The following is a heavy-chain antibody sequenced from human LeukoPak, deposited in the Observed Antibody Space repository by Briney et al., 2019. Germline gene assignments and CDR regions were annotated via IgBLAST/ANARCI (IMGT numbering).Heavy chain of an antibody. CDR2: ISSSGSTI. CDR1: GFTFSSYE. CDR3: ARDPDYYGSGTYFNHYFDY. Sequence: GGFLRLSCAASGFTFSSYEMNWVRQAPGKGLEWVSYISSSGSTIYYADSVKGRFTISRDNSKNSLYLQMNSLRAEDTAVYYCARDPDYYGSGTYFNHYFDYWGQGVLVTVSS. V-gene: IGHV3-48*03. D-gene: IGHD3-10*01. J-gene: IGHJ4*02.